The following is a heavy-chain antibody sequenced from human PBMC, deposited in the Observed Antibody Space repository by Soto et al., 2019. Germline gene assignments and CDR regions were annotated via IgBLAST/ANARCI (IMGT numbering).Heavy chain of an antibody. J-gene: IGHJ6*02. Sequence: PGGSLRLSCAASGFSFSSSGMHWVRQAPGKGLEWVAAIWYDGSNKYYADSVKGRFTVSRDNSKNTLYLQMNSLRAEDTAVYYCARDYYRFNSGYGFSMDVWGQGTTVTVSS. CDR3: ARDYYRFNSGYGFSMDV. CDR2: IWYDGSNK. CDR1: GFSFSSSG. D-gene: IGHD5-12*01. V-gene: IGHV3-33*08.